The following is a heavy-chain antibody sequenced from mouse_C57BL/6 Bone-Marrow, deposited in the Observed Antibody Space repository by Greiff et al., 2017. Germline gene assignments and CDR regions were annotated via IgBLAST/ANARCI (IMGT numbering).Heavy chain of an antibody. Sequence: QVQLQQSGAELMKPGASVKLSCKATGYTFTGYWIEWVKQRPGRGLEWIGEILPGGGSTNYNEKFKGKATFTADTSSNTAYMQLSSLTTEDSAIYYCARDGYFLFDYWGQGTTLTVSS. CDR2: ILPGGGST. J-gene: IGHJ2*01. CDR1: GYTFTGYW. V-gene: IGHV1-9*01. D-gene: IGHD2-3*01. CDR3: ARDGYFLFDY.